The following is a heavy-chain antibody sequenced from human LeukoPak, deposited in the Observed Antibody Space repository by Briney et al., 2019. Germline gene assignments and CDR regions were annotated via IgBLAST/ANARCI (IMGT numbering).Heavy chain of an antibody. J-gene: IGHJ4*02. V-gene: IGHV3-21*01. CDR2: ISSSSSYI. CDR1: GFTSSSYS. Sequence: GGSLTLSCAASGFTSSSYSMNWVRQAPGKALEWLSSISSSSSYIYYADSVKGRFTISRDNAKNSLYLQMNSLRAEDTAVYYCVGGYYYGSGSYGDFDYWGQGTLVTVSS. CDR3: VGGYYYGSGSYGDFDY. D-gene: IGHD3-10*01.